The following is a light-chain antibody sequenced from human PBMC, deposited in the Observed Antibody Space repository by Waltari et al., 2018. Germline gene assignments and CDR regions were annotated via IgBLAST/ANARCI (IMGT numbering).Light chain of an antibody. V-gene: IGKV2-30*01. CDR3: RQGTHWPRT. Sequence: DVVMTQSPLSLTVTLGQSASISCRSNQSLLYTDGNTYFNWFQQRPGQSVRRVIYKVSNRDSVVPDIFGVSGSCSDFTLEISRVEAEDVAIYYCRQGTHWPRTFGQGTKVEIK. CDR1: QSLLYTDGNTY. CDR2: KVS. J-gene: IGKJ1*01.